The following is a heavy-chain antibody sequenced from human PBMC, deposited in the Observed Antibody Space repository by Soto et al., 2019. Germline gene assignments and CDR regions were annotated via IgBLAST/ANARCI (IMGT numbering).Heavy chain of an antibody. CDR3: ARKESGCQSAFDI. D-gene: IGHD3-22*01. CDR2: IIPILGIA. V-gene: IGHV1-69*02. CDR1: GGTFSSYT. J-gene: IGHJ3*02. Sequence: SVKVSCKASGGTFSSYTISWVRQAPGQGLEWMGRIIPILGIANYAQKFQGRVTITADKSTSTAYMELSSLRSEDTAVYYCARKESGCQSAFDIWGQGTMVTVSS.